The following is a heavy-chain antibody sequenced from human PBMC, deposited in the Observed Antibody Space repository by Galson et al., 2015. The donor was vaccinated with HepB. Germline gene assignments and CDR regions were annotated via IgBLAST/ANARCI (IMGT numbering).Heavy chain of an antibody. V-gene: IGHV3-30*18. D-gene: IGHD5-18*01. CDR3: AKAASGYSFGPHFDC. CDR1: GFTFSSFG. CDR2: ISYDGNDK. J-gene: IGHJ4*02. Sequence: SLRLSCAASGFTFSSFGMHWVRQAPGKGLEWVALISYDGNDKYYADSVKGRFTISRDNSKNTMYLQMNSLRAEDTAVYYCAKAASGYSFGPHFDCWGQGTLVTVSS.